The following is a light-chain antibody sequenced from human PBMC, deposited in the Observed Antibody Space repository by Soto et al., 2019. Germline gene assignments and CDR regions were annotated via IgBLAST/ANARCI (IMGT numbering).Light chain of an antibody. CDR1: QSLLHSNGYNY. J-gene: IGKJ3*01. CDR2: LGS. Sequence: IVMTPSPLSLPVTPGEPASISCRSSQSLLHSNGYNYLDWYRQKPGQSPQLPIYLGSNRASGVPDRFRGSGSGTAFTLKISRVEAEDVGVYYCIQALQTPPFTFGPGTKVDIK. V-gene: IGKV2-28*01. CDR3: IQALQTPPFT.